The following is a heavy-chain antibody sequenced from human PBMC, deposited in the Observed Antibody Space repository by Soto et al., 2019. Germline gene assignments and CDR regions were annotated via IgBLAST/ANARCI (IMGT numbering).Heavy chain of an antibody. V-gene: IGHV3-21*01. CDR3: ARALDNRPTDY. D-gene: IGHD1-20*01. Sequence: PCWSMKLACAASGYSVNIYIMNWVRQAPGEGLEWVSSISSSSSYIYYADSVRGRFTISRDNAKNSLYLQVNSLRAEDTAVYYCARALDNRPTDYWRQGTLVTVSS. CDR1: GYSVNIYI. CDR2: ISSSSSYI. J-gene: IGHJ4*02.